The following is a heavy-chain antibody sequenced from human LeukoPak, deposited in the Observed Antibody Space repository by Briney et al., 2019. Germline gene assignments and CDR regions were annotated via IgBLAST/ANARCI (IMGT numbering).Heavy chain of an antibody. CDR2: ISYDGSNK. J-gene: IGHJ4*02. D-gene: IGHD4-11*01. CDR3: AKDRSASNYVGWFDY. CDR1: GFTFSSYA. Sequence: GGSLRLSCAASGFTFSSYAMHWVRQAPGKGLEWVAVISYDGSNKYYADSVKGRFTISRDNSKNTLYLQMNSLRAEDTAVYYCAKDRSASNYVGWFDYWGQGTLVTVSS. V-gene: IGHV3-30-3*01.